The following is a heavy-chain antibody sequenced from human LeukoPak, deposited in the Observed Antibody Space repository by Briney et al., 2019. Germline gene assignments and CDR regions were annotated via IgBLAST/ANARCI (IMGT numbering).Heavy chain of an antibody. V-gene: IGHV3-23*01. D-gene: IGHD6-13*01. Sequence: PGGSLRLSCAASAFTFSSYAMSWVRQAPGKGLEWVSAISGSGGSTYYADSVKGRFTISRDNSKNTLYLQTNSLRAEDTAVYYCTRDQEEQQLVPTPFDYWGQGTLVTVSS. CDR2: ISGSGGST. CDR1: AFTFSSYA. CDR3: TRDQEEQQLVPTPFDY. J-gene: IGHJ4*02.